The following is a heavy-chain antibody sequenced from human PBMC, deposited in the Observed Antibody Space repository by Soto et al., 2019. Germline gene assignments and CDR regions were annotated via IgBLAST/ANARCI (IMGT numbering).Heavy chain of an antibody. D-gene: IGHD5-18*01. CDR3: ASGIQLWLRRINNGYSG. Sequence: QVQLVQSGAEVKKPESSVKVSCKAPGGTFSTYAISWVRQAPGQGLEWMGGIIPMFGTANDAQSFQDRVTITADESTTTVYMELSSLRSEDTAVYFCASGIQLWLRRINNGYSGWGQGTLVTVSS. CDR2: IIPMFGTA. V-gene: IGHV1-69*12. J-gene: IGHJ4*02. CDR1: GGTFSTYA.